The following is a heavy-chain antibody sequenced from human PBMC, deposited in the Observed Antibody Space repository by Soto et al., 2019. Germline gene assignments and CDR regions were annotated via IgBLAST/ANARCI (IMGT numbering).Heavy chain of an antibody. J-gene: IGHJ4*02. Sequence: HPGGSLRLSCAASGFTFSSYGMHWVRQAPGKGLEWVAVISYDGSNKYYADSVKGRFTISRDNSKNTLYLQMNSLRAEDTAVYYCAKDPTIYGDYDYFDYWGQGTLVTVSS. D-gene: IGHD4-17*01. V-gene: IGHV3-30*18. CDR1: GFTFSSYG. CDR3: AKDPTIYGDYDYFDY. CDR2: ISYDGSNK.